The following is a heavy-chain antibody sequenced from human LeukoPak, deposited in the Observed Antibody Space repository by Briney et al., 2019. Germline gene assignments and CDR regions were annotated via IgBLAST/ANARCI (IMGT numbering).Heavy chain of an antibody. CDR3: ARDLSSGWSNYYYGMDV. V-gene: IGHV4-59*01. CDR1: GGSFSGYY. CDR2: IYYSGST. D-gene: IGHD6-19*01. J-gene: IGHJ6*04. Sequence: SETLSLTCAVYGGSFSGYYWSWIRQPPGKGLEWIGYIYYSGSTNYNPSLKSRVTISVDTSKNQFSLKLSSVTAADTAVYYCARDLSSGWSNYYYGMDVWGKGTTVTVSS.